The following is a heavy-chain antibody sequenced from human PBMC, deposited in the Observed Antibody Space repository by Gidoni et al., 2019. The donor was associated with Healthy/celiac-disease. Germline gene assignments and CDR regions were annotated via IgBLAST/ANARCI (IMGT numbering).Heavy chain of an antibody. Sequence: QVQLVESGGGLVKPGGSLRLPCADSGFPFSDYYMSWIRQAPGKGLEWVSYISSSRSYTNYADSVKGLFTISRDNATNSLYLQMNSLRAEDTAVYYCARVRGLGLEAPVCHFDYCGQGTLVTVSS. J-gene: IGHJ4*02. CDR2: ISSSRSYT. CDR3: ARVRGLGLEAPVCHFDY. D-gene: IGHD2-8*01. CDR1: GFPFSDYY. V-gene: IGHV3-11*06.